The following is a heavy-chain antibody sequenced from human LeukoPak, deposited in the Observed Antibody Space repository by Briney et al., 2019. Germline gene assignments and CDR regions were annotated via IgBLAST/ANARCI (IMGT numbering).Heavy chain of an antibody. J-gene: IGHJ4*02. CDR3: AKDQDLDY. V-gene: IGHV3-30*18. CDR1: GFTFSSYG. CDR2: ISYDGSNK. Sequence: GGSLRLSCAASGFTFSSYGMQWVRQAPGKGLEGVAVISYDGSNKYYADSVKGRFTISRDNSKNTLYLQMNSLTAADTAVYYCAKDQDLDYWGQGTLVTVSS.